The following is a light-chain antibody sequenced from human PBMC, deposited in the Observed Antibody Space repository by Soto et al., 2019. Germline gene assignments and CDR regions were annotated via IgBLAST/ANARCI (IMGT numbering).Light chain of an antibody. CDR2: DVS. J-gene: IGLJ1*01. Sequence: SVLTQPASLTGSHGQSITISCTGTSSDVGGYNYVSWYQHHPGKAPKLIIYDVSNRPSGVSIRFSGSKSDNTASLTISGLQPEDEADYHCSSYTSSNTRQIVFGTGTKVTVL. V-gene: IGLV2-14*03. CDR1: SSDVGGYNY. CDR3: SSYTSSNTRQIV.